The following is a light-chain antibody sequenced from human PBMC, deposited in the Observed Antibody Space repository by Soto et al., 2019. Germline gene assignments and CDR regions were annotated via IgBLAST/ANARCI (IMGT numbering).Light chain of an antibody. CDR2: EVV. CDR1: KNDIGVYDF. V-gene: IGLV2-8*01. J-gene: IGLJ1*01. Sequence: QSVLTQPPSASGSRGQSVTISWTGTKNDIGVYDFVSWYQHHPGKAPRLSIYEVVQRPSGVPDRFSGSKSGNTASLTVSGLQAADEADYFCKSYAGSNTYVFGSGTKVTVL. CDR3: KSYAGSNTYV.